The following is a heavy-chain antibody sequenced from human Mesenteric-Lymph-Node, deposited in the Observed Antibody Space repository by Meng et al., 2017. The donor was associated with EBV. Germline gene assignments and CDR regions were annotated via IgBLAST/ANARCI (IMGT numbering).Heavy chain of an antibody. J-gene: IGHJ4*02. Sequence: QVQLQESGPGLGQPSEXLSLTCTVSGVSVTSGNYYWSWIRQPPGKGLEWIGYIYFSGTTNYSPSLKSRVTVSIDTSKNQFSLRLTTVTAADTALYYCTRGRQSNFDYWGQGSLVTVSS. V-gene: IGHV4-61*01. CDR3: TRGRQSNFDY. CDR2: IYFSGTT. CDR1: GVSVTSGNYY.